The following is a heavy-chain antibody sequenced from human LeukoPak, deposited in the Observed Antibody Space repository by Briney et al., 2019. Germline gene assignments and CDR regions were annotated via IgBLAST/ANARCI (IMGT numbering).Heavy chain of an antibody. V-gene: IGHV3-23*01. CDR1: KLTSSNYA. D-gene: IGHD4-17*01. CDR3: AKDPNGDYVGAFDM. CDR2: IGGRGDRT. J-gene: IGHJ3*02. Sequence: GGSLRLSCAASKLTSSNYAITWVRQPPGKGLEWVSSIGGRGDRTKYADSVKGRFTISRDNSKNTLYLQMNSLRVEDTAVYYCAKDPNGDYVGAFDMWGPGTMVTVSS.